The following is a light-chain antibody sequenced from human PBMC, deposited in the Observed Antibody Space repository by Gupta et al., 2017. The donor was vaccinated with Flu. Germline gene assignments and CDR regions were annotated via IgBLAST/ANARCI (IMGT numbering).Light chain of an antibody. Sequence: EVVMTQSPASLSVSQGERATLSCRASQSFSRHLAWYQQKPGQAPRLLIYDTSTRATGVPARFIGSGSGTEFTLTISSLQSEDFAVYYCQQYINWPLTFGCGTKVEIK. CDR2: DTS. J-gene: IGKJ4*01. V-gene: IGKV3-15*01. CDR3: QQYINWPLT. CDR1: QSFSRH.